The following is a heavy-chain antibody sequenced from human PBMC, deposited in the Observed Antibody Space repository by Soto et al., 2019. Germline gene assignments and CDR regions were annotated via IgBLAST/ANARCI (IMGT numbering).Heavy chain of an antibody. V-gene: IGHV1-69*01. CDR1: GGTFSSYA. J-gene: IGHJ6*02. D-gene: IGHD2-2*01. Sequence: QVQLVQSGAEVKKPGSSVKVSCKASGGTFSSYAISWVRQAPGQGLEGMGGIIPISGTANYAQKSQGRVTITADESTITAYMELSSLRSEDTAVYYCARSQGCSTSLEIYYYYYYGIDVLGQGTKVTVSS. CDR2: IIPISGTA. CDR3: ARSQGCSTSLEIYYYYYYGIDV.